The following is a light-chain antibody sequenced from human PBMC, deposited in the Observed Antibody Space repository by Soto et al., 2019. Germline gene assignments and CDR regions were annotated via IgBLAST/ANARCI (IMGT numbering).Light chain of an antibody. CDR3: QQSYSTPLCT. CDR1: QSISSY. V-gene: IGKV1-39*01. Sequence: DIQMTQSPSSLSASVGDRVTITCRASQSISSYLNWYQQKPGKAPKLRIYAASSLQSGVPSRFSGSGSGTDFTLTISSLQPEDFATYYCQQSYSTPLCTFGQGTKLEIK. J-gene: IGKJ2*02. CDR2: AAS.